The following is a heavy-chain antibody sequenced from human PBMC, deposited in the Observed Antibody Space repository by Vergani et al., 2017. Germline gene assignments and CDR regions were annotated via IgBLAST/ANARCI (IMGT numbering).Heavy chain of an antibody. J-gene: IGHJ6*04. D-gene: IGHD5-24*01. CDR3: ARDDPPGQTPWYNYMDV. CDR1: GYTFTSYV. V-gene: IGHV7-4-1*02. CDR2: INTNTGNP. Sequence: QVQLVQSGSELKKPGASVKVSCKASGYTFTSYVMNWVRQAPGQGLEWMGWINTNTGNPTYAQGFTGRFVFSLATSVTTAYLQISSLKAEDTAVYSCARDDPPGQTPWYNYMDVWGKGTTVTVSS.